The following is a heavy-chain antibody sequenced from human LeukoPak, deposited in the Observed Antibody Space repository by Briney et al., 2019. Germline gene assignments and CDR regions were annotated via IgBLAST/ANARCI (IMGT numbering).Heavy chain of an antibody. CDR2: ISWNSGSI. Sequence: GRSLRLSCAASGFTFDDYAMHWVRQAPGKGLEWVSGISWNSGSIGYADSVKGRFTISRDNAKNSLYLQMNSLRTEDTASYYCAKGLTVTMGGFDYWGQGTLVTVSS. CDR3: AKGLTVTMGGFDY. CDR1: GFTFDDYA. V-gene: IGHV3-9*01. J-gene: IGHJ4*02. D-gene: IGHD4-17*01.